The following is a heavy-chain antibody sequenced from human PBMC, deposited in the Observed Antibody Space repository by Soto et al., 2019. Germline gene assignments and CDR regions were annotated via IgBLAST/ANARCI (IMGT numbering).Heavy chain of an antibody. CDR3: AAGYTTGPDAFDI. CDR1: GYNFANYW. CDR2: IFPGDSDT. D-gene: IGHD6-13*01. V-gene: IGHV5-51*01. J-gene: IGHJ3*02. Sequence: AGESLKISCKGSGYNFANYWIGWVRQMPGKGLEWMGMIFPGDSDTKNSPSLQGQITMSVDKSDSSAYLQWRSLKASDTAMYYCAAGYTTGPDAFDIWGQGTMVTV.